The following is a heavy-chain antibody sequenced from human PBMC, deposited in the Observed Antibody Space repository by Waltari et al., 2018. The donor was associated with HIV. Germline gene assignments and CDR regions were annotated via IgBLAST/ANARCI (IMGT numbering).Heavy chain of an antibody. Sequence: QVQLVQSGTEVKKPGASVKVSCKASGYTFTGYDMNWVRQATGQGLEWMGWMNPESGNTAYAHKFQGRGTMTRKTSIRTAYMERTSLRSEDTAVYYWARGPPNDLWPPQTRHMDVWGQGTTVTVSS. CDR1: GYTFTGYD. CDR3: ARGPPNDLWPPQTRHMDV. J-gene: IGHJ6*02. CDR2: MNPESGNT. D-gene: IGHD3-3*01. V-gene: IGHV1-8*01.